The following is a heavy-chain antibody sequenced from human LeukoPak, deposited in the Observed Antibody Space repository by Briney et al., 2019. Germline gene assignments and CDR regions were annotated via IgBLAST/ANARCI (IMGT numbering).Heavy chain of an antibody. CDR3: SRGANWVDFDT. V-gene: IGHV3-7*04. J-gene: IGHJ3*02. D-gene: IGHD2-15*01. CDR2: IKKDGSEK. CDR1: GFTFSSYG. Sequence: PGGSLRLSCAASGFTFSSYGLHWVRQAPGKGLEWVANIKKDGSEKNSADSVKGRFTISRDNAKTSVYLQMSSLRAEDTAVYYCSRGANWVDFDTWGQGTMVTVSS.